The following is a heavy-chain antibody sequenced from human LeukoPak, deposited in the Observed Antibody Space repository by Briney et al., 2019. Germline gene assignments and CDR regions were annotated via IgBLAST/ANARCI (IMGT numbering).Heavy chain of an antibody. Sequence: TGGSLRLSCAASGFTFSNYALTWVRQAPGKGLEWVSSISGVNTHYADSVKGRFSISRDNYKNTLYLQMSSLRAEDTAVYYCARDPNGNYVGAFDLQRWGQGALVTVSS. CDR3: ARDPNGNYVGAFDLQR. CDR2: ISGVNT. V-gene: IGHV3-23*01. J-gene: IGHJ1*01. D-gene: IGHD4-17*01. CDR1: GFTFSNYA.